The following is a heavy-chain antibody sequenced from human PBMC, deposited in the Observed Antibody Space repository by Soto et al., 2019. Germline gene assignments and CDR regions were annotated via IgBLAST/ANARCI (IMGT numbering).Heavy chain of an antibody. CDR1: GGTFNSYG. J-gene: IGHJ4*02. V-gene: IGHV1-69*06. CDR2: IVPIFGSA. Sequence: QVQLVQSGAEVKKPGSSVKVSCKASGGTFNSYGLSWVRQAPGQGLEWMGRIVPIFGSANYAQKFQGRVTITANKYTSTAYMELSSLRSEDTAVYYCASRVNGYSGFATDCWGQGTLVSVAS. D-gene: IGHD5-12*01. CDR3: ASRVNGYSGFATDC.